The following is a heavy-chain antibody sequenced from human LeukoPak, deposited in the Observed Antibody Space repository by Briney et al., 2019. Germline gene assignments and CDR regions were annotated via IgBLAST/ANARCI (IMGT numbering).Heavy chain of an antibody. V-gene: IGHV4-39*01. J-gene: IGHJ6*03. CDR2: IYYSGST. Sequence: SETLSLTCTVSGGFISSSSYYWGWIRQPPGKGLEWIGSIYYSGSTYYNPSLKSRVTISVDTSKNQFSLKLSSVTAADTAVYYCARHLYSSSSRGDYYYYMDVWGKGTTVTVSS. D-gene: IGHD6-6*01. CDR3: ARHLYSSSSRGDYYYYMDV. CDR1: GGFISSSSYY.